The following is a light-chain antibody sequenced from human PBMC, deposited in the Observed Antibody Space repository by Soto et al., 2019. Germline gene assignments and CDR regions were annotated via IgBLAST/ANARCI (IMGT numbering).Light chain of an antibody. CDR3: QQRSNWPPPYT. CDR2: DAS. Sequence: EIVLTQSPATLSLSPGERATLSCRASQSVSSYLAWYQQKPGQAPRLLIYDASNRATGIPVRFSGSGSGTDFTLTINSLEPEDFAVYYCQQRSNWPPPYTFGQGTKVDIK. CDR1: QSVSSY. V-gene: IGKV3-11*01. J-gene: IGKJ2*01.